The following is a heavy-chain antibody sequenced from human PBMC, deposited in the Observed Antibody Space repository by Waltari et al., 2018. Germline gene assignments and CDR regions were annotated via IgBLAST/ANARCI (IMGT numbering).Heavy chain of an antibody. D-gene: IGHD2-2*01. J-gene: IGHJ4*02. CDR2: VHHIGKT. Sequence: QVQLQESGQGLVKPSGTLSLTCAVSGASISGNYWWSWVRQSPGKGLEWIGQVHHIGKTHYNPSLQSRVAISVDKPKNQFSLNLNSVTAADTAIYYCAGDRAIGLFFDYWGRGTLVTVSS. V-gene: IGHV4-4*02. CDR1: GASISGNYW. CDR3: AGDRAIGLFFDY.